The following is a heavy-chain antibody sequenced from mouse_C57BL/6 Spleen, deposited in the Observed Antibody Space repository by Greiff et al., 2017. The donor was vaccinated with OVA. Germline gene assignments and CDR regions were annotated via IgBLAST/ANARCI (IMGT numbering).Heavy chain of an antibody. Sequence: VQLQQPGAELVMPGASVKLSCKASGYTFTSYWMHWVKQRPGQGLEWIGEIDPSDSYTNYNQKFKGKSTLTVDKSSSTAYMQLSSLTSEDSAVYYCARGPVLWFAYWGQGTLVTVSA. CDR3: ARGPVLWFAY. CDR2: IDPSDSYT. J-gene: IGHJ3*01. CDR1: GYTFTSYW. V-gene: IGHV1-69*01.